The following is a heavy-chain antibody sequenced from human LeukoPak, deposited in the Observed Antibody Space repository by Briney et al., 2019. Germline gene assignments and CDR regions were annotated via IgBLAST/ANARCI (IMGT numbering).Heavy chain of an antibody. V-gene: IGHV3-21*01. CDR2: ISSSSSYI. CDR3: ARIHSSTSPYYYYYYMDV. D-gene: IGHD2-2*01. CDR1: GFTFSSYW. Sequence: GGSLRLSCAASGFTFSSYWMSWVRQAPGKGLEWVSSISSSSSYIYYADSEKGRFTIPREHAKHSLYLQKNSLRAEDTAVYYCARIHSSTSPYYYYYYMDVWGKGTTVTISS. J-gene: IGHJ6*03.